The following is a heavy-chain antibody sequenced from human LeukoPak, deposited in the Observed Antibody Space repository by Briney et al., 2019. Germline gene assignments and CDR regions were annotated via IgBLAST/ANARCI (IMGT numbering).Heavy chain of an antibody. Sequence: GGSLRLSCTASGFIFSTYWMHWVRQAPGKGLEWVSGINWNGGSTGYADSVKGRFTISRDNAKNSLYLQMNSLRAEDTALYHCARETSGYSYGIDYWGQGTLVTVSS. CDR2: INWNGGST. CDR3: ARETSGYSYGIDY. CDR1: GFIFSTYW. D-gene: IGHD5-18*01. V-gene: IGHV3-20*01. J-gene: IGHJ4*02.